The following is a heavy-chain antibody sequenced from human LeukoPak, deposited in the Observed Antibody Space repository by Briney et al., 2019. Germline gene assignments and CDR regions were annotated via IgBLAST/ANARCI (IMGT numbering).Heavy chain of an antibody. J-gene: IGHJ4*02. Sequence: GGSLRLSCAASGFTFSSYSMNWVRQAPGKGLEWVSYISSSSSTIYYADSVKGRFTISRDNAKNSLYLQMNSLRAEDTAVYYCAKLYYYDSSGYPLDYWGQGTLVTVSS. V-gene: IGHV3-48*01. CDR1: GFTFSSYS. D-gene: IGHD3-22*01. CDR3: AKLYYYDSSGYPLDY. CDR2: ISSSSSTI.